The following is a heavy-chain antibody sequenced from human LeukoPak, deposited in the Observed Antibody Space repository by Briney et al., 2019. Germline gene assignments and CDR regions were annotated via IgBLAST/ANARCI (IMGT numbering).Heavy chain of an antibody. D-gene: IGHD2-2*01. V-gene: IGHV3-30-3*01. Sequence: GRSLRLSCAASGFTFSSYAMHWVRQAPGKGLEWVAVISYDGSNKYYADSVKGRFTISRDNSKNTLYLQMNSLRAEDTAVYYCAREKGLCSSTSCYPQYFQHWGQGTLVTVSS. CDR2: ISYDGSNK. CDR3: AREKGLCSSTSCYPQYFQH. J-gene: IGHJ1*01. CDR1: GFTFSSYA.